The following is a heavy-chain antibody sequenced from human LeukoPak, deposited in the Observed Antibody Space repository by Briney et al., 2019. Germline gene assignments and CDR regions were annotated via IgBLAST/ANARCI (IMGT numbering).Heavy chain of an antibody. J-gene: IGHJ4*02. V-gene: IGHV3-30*18. CDR2: ISYDGSNK. CDR1: GFTFSSYG. D-gene: IGHD4-23*01. Sequence: GGSLRLACAASGFTFSSYGMHWVRQAPGKGLEWVTVISYDGSNKYYADSVKGRFTISRDNSKNTLYLQMNSLRAEDTAVYYCAKGGYHGNAPGYWGQGTLVTVSS. CDR3: AKGGYHGNAPGY.